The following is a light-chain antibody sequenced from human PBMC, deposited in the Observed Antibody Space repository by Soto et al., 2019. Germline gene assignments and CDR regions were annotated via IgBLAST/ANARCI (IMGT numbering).Light chain of an antibody. J-gene: IGLJ1*01. CDR2: EGV. V-gene: IGLV2-23*01. CDR3: CSYAGSYTLYV. CDR1: SSTVGGFNV. Sequence: QSALTQPASVSGSPGQSITISCTGTSSTVGGFNVVSWYQQHPGKAPKVIIYEGVKRPSGVSNRFSGSNSGSTASLTISGLQAEDEADYYCCSYAGSYTLYVFGTGTKVTVL.